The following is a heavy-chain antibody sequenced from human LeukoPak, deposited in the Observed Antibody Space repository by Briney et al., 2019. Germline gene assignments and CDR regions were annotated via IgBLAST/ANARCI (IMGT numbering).Heavy chain of an antibody. Sequence: ASVKVSCKASGGTFSSYAISWVRQAPGQGLEWMGGIIPILGTANYAQKFQGRVTITTDESTSTAYMELSSLRSEDTAVYYCARDSEYYGSGSYYWFDPWGQGTLVTVSS. CDR3: ARDSEYYGSGSYYWFDP. D-gene: IGHD3-10*01. V-gene: IGHV1-69*05. CDR2: IIPILGTA. CDR1: GGTFSSYA. J-gene: IGHJ5*02.